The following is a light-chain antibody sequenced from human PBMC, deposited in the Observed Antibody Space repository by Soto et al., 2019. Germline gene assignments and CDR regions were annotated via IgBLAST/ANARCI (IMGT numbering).Light chain of an antibody. CDR2: DVS. CDR3: SSYTSSSTLS. J-gene: IGLJ2*01. CDR1: GSDVGGYNF. Sequence: QAVLTQPASVCGSPGQSITISCTGTGSDVGGYNFLSWYQQHPGKAPKLMIYDVSHRPSGVSNRFSGSKSGNTASLTISGLQAEDEADYYCSSYTSSSTLSFGGGTKLTVL. V-gene: IGLV2-14*01.